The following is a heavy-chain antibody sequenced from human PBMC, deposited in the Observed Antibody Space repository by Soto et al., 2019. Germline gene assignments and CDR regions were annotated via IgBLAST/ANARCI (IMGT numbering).Heavy chain of an antibody. D-gene: IGHD1-1*01. CDR1: GYAFTTYG. CDR3: ARGRYGDY. Sequence: QVHLVQSGAEVKKPGASVKVSCQGSGYAFTTYGITWVRQAPGQGLEWMGWISAHNGNTNYAQKLQGRVTVTRXTXTSTAYMELRSLRYDDTAVYYCARGRYGDYWGQGALVTVSS. CDR2: ISAHNGNT. J-gene: IGHJ4*02. V-gene: IGHV1-18*01.